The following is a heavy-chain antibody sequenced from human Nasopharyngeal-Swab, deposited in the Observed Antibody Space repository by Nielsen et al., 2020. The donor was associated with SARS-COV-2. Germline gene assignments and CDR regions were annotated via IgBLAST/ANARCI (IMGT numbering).Heavy chain of an antibody. CDR2: IIPILGIT. V-gene: IGHV1-69*04. D-gene: IGHD3-10*01. Sequence: SVKVSCKASGGTFSSYAISWVRQAPGQGLEWMGRIIPILGITNYAQKFQGRVTITADKSTRTAYMELSSLRSEDTAVYYCARSNYYGSGSYYISYYYGMDVWGQGTTVTVSS. CDR3: ARSNYYGSGSYYISYYYGMDV. CDR1: GGTFSSYA. J-gene: IGHJ6*02.